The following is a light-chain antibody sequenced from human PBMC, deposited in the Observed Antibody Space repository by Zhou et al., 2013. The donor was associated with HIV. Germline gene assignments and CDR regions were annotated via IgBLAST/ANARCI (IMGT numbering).Light chain of an antibody. CDR2: DTS. CDR1: QNVFSN. J-gene: IGKJ1*01. V-gene: IGKV3-15*01. Sequence: EVVMTQSPSTLSVSPGERVTLSCRASQNVFSNLAWYQQKPGQAPSLLIYDTSTRATGVPARFSGSGSGRDFTLTISGLQSEDFASYYCQQYYTFPWTFGQGTKVEIK. CDR3: QQYYTFPWT.